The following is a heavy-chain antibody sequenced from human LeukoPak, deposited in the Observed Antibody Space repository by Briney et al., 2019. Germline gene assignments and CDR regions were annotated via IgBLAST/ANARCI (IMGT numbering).Heavy chain of an antibody. V-gene: IGHV3-74*01. CDR3: ARGDGYAQRD. D-gene: IGHD5-12*01. J-gene: IGHJ4*02. Sequence: PGGSLRLSCAASGFTFSSYWMHWVRRAPGKGLVWVSRINSDGSSTSYADSVKGRLTISRDNAKNTLYLQMNSLRVEDTAVYYCARGDGYAQRDWGQGTLVTVSS. CDR1: GFTFSSYW. CDR2: INSDGSST.